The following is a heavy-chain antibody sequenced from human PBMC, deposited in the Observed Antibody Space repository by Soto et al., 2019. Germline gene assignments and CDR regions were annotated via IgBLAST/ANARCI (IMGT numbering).Heavy chain of an antibody. CDR2: INTGNGNT. J-gene: IGHJ4*02. CDR1: GYTFTSYA. CDR3: ARGIVAYYFDY. V-gene: IGHV1-3*04. Sequence: GASVKVSCKASGYTFTSYAMHCVRQAPGQRLEWMGWINTGNGNTKYSQKFQIRVTITIDTSAITADMELSSLRFLATVVYYCARGIVAYYFDYWGQGTLVTVS. D-gene: IGHD6-13*01.